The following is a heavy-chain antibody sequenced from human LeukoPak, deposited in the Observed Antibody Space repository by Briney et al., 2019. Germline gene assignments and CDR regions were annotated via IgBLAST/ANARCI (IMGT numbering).Heavy chain of an antibody. Sequence: SETLSLTCTVSGGSISSSSYYWGWIRQPPGKGLEWIGTIYYSGSTYYNPSLKSRVTISVDTSKNQFSLKLSSVTAADTAVYYCARLGAGYYDILTGYPERYYFDYWGQGTLVTVSS. CDR2: IYYSGST. V-gene: IGHV4-39*01. J-gene: IGHJ4*02. D-gene: IGHD3-9*01. CDR1: GGSISSSSYY. CDR3: ARLGAGYYDILTGYPERYYFDY.